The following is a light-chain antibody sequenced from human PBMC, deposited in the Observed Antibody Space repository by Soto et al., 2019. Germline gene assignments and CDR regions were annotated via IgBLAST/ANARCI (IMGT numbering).Light chain of an antibody. CDR1: SSDVGGYNY. CDR2: DVS. CDR3: SSYTTSNTRQIV. Sequence: QSALTQPASVSGSPGQSITISCTGTSSDVGGYNYVSWYQHHPGKAPNFMIFDVSNRPSGVSNRFSGSKSCNTASLTISGLQPGDEADYYCSSYTTSNTRQIVFGTGTKVTVL. V-gene: IGLV2-14*03. J-gene: IGLJ1*01.